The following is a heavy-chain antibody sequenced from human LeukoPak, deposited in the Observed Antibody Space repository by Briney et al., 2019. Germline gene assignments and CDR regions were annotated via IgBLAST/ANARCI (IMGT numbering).Heavy chain of an antibody. Sequence: GGSLRLSCAASGFIFSSYAMSWVRQAPGKGLEWVSAISGSGGSTYYADSVKGRFTISGDTSKNTLYLQMNSLRAEDTAVYYCAKGLVGSQGYYYHYYMDVWGKGTTVTVSS. D-gene: IGHD2-8*02. V-gene: IGHV3-23*01. CDR2: ISGSGGST. CDR1: GFIFSSYA. CDR3: AKGLVGSQGYYYHYYMDV. J-gene: IGHJ6*03.